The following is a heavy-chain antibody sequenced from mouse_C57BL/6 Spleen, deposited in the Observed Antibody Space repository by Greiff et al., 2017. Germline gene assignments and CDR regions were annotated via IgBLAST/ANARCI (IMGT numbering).Heavy chain of an antibody. D-gene: IGHD2-1*01. V-gene: IGHV1-50*01. Sequence: QVQLQQPGAELVKPGASVKLSCKASGYTFTSYWMQWVKQRPGQGLEWIGEIDPSDGYTNYNQKFKGKAALTVDTSSSTAYMQLSSLTAEDSAVYYCARGDYGTGGFDYWGQGTLVTVSA. CDR1: GYTFTSYW. J-gene: IGHJ3*01. CDR3: ARGDYGTGGFDY. CDR2: IDPSDGYT.